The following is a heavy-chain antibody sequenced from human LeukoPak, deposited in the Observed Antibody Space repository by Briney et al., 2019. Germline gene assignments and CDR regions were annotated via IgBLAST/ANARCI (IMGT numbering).Heavy chain of an antibody. CDR3: ARDRVTMVRGTYCDY. CDR2: ISAYNGNT. Sequence: ASVKVSCKASGYTFTSYGISWVRQAPGQGLEWMGWISAYNGNTNYAQKFQGRVTKTRDTSISTAYMELSRLRSDDTAVYYCARDRVTMVRGTYCDYWGQGTLVTVSS. V-gene: IGHV1-18*01. CDR1: GYTFTSYG. D-gene: IGHD3-10*01. J-gene: IGHJ4*02.